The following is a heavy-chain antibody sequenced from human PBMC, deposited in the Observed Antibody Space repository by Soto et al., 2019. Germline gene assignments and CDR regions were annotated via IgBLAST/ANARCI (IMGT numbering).Heavy chain of an antibody. V-gene: IGHV3-33*01. CDR1: GFTFSNFG. CDR3: ARDEASPDYYYGMDV. CDR2: IWYDGSNK. D-gene: IGHD2-2*01. Sequence: LSLSCTASGFTFSNFGMNWVRQAPGKGLEWVAVIWYDGSNKYYADSVKGRFTISRDNSKNRLYLQMNSLRVEDTAVYYCARDEASPDYYYGMDVWGQGTTVTVSS. J-gene: IGHJ6*02.